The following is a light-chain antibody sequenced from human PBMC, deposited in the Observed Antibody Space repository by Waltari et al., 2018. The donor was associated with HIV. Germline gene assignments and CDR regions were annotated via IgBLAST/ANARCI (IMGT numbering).Light chain of an antibody. CDR3: LQGYSSILT. V-gene: IGKV1-39*01. Sequence: DIQVTQSPSSLSASVGDRVTIICRTSENINTFLNWFQQKPGKIPRLVIYGASRLESGVPSRVSGTGSGTEFSLTISGLQPEDFATYYCLQGYSSILTFGPGTKVEVK. J-gene: IGKJ3*01. CDR2: GAS. CDR1: ENINTF.